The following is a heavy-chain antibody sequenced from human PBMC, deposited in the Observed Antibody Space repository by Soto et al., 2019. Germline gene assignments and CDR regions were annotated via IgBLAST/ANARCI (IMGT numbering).Heavy chain of an antibody. D-gene: IGHD6-19*01. CDR3: ARSPVSYFDY. V-gene: IGHV3-53*01. CDR1: GFTVSTNY. Sequence: GALRLSCAASGFTVSTNYMSWVRQAPGKGLEWVSLIYSGGSTYYADSVKGRFTISRDNSKNTLYLQMNSLRAEDTAVYYCARSPVSYFDYWGQGTLVTVSS. J-gene: IGHJ4*02. CDR2: IYSGGST.